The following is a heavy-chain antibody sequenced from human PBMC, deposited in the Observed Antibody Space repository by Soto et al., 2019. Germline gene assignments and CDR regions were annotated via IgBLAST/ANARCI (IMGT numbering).Heavy chain of an antibody. CDR1: GYTFTSYG. J-gene: IGHJ6*02. V-gene: IGHV1-18*01. CDR2: ISAYNGNT. Sequence: GASVKVSCKASGYTFTSYGISWVRQAPGQGLEWMGWISAYNGNTNYAQKLQGRVTMTTDTSTSTSYMELSSLRSEDTAVYYCARDTTEYSYGRHYYYYYGMDVWGQGTTVTVSS. CDR3: ARDTTEYSYGRHYYYYYGMDV. D-gene: IGHD5-18*01.